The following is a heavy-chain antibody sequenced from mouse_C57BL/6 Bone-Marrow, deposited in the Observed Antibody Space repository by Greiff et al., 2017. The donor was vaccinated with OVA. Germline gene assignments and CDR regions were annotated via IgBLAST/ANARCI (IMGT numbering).Heavy chain of an antibody. CDR2: IYPGSGST. Sequence: QVQLQQPGAELVKPGASVKMSCKASGYTFTSYWITWVKQRPGQGLEWIGDIYPGSGSTNYNEKFKSKATLTVDTSSSTAYMQLSSLTSEDSSVYYCAREDYCSTYWYFDVWGTGTTVTVSS. D-gene: IGHD1-1*01. CDR1: GYTFTSYW. CDR3: AREDYCSTYWYFDV. V-gene: IGHV1-55*01. J-gene: IGHJ1*03.